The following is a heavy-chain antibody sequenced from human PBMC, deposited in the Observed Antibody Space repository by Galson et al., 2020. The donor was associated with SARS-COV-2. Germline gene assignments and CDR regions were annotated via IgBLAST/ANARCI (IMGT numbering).Heavy chain of an antibody. J-gene: IGHJ4*02. CDR3: ARAHMMVVLAYLDY. CDR1: GYTFTSYD. Sequence: ASVKVTCKASGYTFTSYDIHWLRQAPGQSLERVGWIDGDSGNTRYSEKFQGRVDITRDTSTGTAYMDLTSLRGEDTAVYYCARAHMMVVLAYLDYWGQGTLVTVSS. D-gene: IGHD3-22*01. V-gene: IGHV1-3*01. CDR2: IDGDSGNT.